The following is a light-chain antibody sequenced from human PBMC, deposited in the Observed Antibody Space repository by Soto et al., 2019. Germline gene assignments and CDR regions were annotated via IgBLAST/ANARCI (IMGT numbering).Light chain of an antibody. CDR1: QSVSSY. V-gene: IGKV3-11*01. J-gene: IGKJ4*01. CDR2: DAS. CDR3: QQRSNWPLT. Sequence: EIVLTQSPATLSLSPWERATLSCSASQSVSSYLAWYQQKPGQAPRLLIYDASTRATGVPARFSGSGSGTDFTLTISSLEPEDFAVYYCQQRSNWPLTFGGGTKVEIK.